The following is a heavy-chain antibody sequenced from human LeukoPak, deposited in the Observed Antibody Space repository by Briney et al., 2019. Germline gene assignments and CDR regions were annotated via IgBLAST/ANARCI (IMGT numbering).Heavy chain of an antibody. V-gene: IGHV3-23*01. J-gene: IGHJ4*02. CDR3: AKDIHYDILTGLSRVTYFDY. CDR2: IRGGGSST. CDR1: GFTFSIYA. D-gene: IGHD3-9*01. Sequence: GGSLRLSCAASGFTFSIYAMNWVRQAPGKGLEWVSGIRGGGSSTYYADSVKGRFTISRDNSKNTLYLQMNSLRAEDTAVYYCAKDIHYDILTGLSRVTYFDYWGQGTLVTVSS.